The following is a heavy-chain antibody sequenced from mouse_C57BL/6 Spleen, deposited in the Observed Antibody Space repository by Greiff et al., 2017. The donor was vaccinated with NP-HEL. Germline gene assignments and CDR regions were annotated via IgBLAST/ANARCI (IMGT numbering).Heavy chain of an antibody. CDR2: IWSGGST. J-gene: IGHJ1*03. D-gene: IGHD1-2*01. CDR1: GFSLTSYG. CDR3: AKNREDYYGDFDV. V-gene: IGHV2-4*01. Sequence: VMLVESGPGLVQPSQSLSITCTVSGFSLTSYGVHWVRQPPGKGLEWLGVIWSGGSTDYNAAFISRLSISKDNSKSQVFFKMNSLQADDTAIYYCAKNREDYYGDFDVWGTGTTVTVSS.